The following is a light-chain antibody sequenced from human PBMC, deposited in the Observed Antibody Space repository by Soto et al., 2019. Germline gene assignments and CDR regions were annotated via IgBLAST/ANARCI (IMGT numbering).Light chain of an antibody. J-gene: IGLJ1*01. V-gene: IGLV2-14*01. CDR3: STYTGSSTLGV. Sequence: QSALTQPASVSGSPGQSITISCTGTSSDVGGYSYVSWYQQHPGKAPKLMIYDVTNRPSGVSNRFSGSKSGNTASLTISGLQAEDEADYYCSTYTGSSTLGVFGGGTKVTVL. CDR2: DVT. CDR1: SSDVGGYSY.